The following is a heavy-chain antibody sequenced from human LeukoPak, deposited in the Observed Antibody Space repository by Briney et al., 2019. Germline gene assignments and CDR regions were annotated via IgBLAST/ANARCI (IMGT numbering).Heavy chain of an antibody. CDR3: ARHLPYSNYLSPLDY. D-gene: IGHD4-11*01. CDR1: GGPLNSNNFH. J-gene: IGHJ4*02. V-gene: IGHV4-39*01. CDR2: ISYSGST. Sequence: SETLALTFPVPGGPLNSNNFHRGWIRQPPRKGPEWVGAISYSGSTYYNSSLKSRVTISVDTSKNQFSLKLRSVTAADTAVYYCARHLPYSNYLSPLDYWGQGTLVTVSS.